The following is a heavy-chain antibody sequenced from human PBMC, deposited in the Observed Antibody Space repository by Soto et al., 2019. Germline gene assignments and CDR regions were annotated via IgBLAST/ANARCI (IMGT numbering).Heavy chain of an antibody. CDR1: GGSFSGYY. V-gene: IGHV4-34*01. CDR2: INHSGST. Sequence: SETLSLTCAVYGGSFSGYYWSWIRQPPGKGLECIGEINHSGSTNYNPSLKSRVTISVDTSKNQFSLKLSSVTAADTAVYYCARLTLRLGELSLYRRPRYFDYWGQGTLVTVSS. D-gene: IGHD3-16*02. J-gene: IGHJ4*02. CDR3: ARLTLRLGELSLYRRPRYFDY.